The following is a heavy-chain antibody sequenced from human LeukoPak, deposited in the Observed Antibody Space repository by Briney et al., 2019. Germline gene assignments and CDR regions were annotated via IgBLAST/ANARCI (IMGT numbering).Heavy chain of an antibody. CDR3: AKEVSDYVTYYYMDV. D-gene: IGHD4-17*01. J-gene: IGHJ6*03. Sequence: PGGSLRLSCAASGFTFSSYGMHWVCQAPGKGLDWVAFIRYDGSNKYYADSVKGRFIISRDNSKNTLYLQMNNLTTEDTAVYYCAKEVSDYVTYYYMDVWGKGTTVTVSS. CDR2: IRYDGSNK. CDR1: GFTFSSYG. V-gene: IGHV3-30*02.